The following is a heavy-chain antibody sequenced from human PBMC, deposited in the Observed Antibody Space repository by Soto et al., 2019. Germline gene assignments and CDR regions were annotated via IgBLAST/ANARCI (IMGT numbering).Heavy chain of an antibody. CDR3: TGRYFDWLPSPDY. Sequence: GGSLRLSCAASGFTFSNAWMSWVRQAPGKGLEWVGRIKSKTDGGTTDYAAPVKGRFTISRDDSKNTLYLQMNSLKTEDTAVYSCTGRYFDWLPSPDYWGQGTPVPVHS. J-gene: IGHJ4*02. D-gene: IGHD3-9*01. CDR2: IKSKTDGGTT. CDR1: GFTFSNAW. V-gene: IGHV3-15*01.